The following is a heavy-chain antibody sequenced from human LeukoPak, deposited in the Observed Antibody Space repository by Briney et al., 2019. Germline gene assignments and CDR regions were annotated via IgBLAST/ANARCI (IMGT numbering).Heavy chain of an antibody. CDR2: IYHSGST. D-gene: IGHD2-2*01. CDR3: ARASPVVPAVNYYMDV. J-gene: IGHJ6*03. CDR1: GGSISSSNW. V-gene: IGHV4-4*02. Sequence: SGTLSLTCAVSGGSISSSNWWSWVRQPPGKGLEWIGEIYHSGSTNYNPSLKSRVTISVDKSKNQFSLKLSSVTAADTAVYYCARASPVVPAVNYYMDVWGKGTTVTVSS.